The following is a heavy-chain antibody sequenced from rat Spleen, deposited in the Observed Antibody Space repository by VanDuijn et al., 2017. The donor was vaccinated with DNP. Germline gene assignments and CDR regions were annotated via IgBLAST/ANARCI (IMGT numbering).Heavy chain of an antibody. CDR2: MSSGGNT. CDR3: ARSQGYYFDGSYYPFAY. D-gene: IGHD1-12*02. CDR1: GFSLTSYG. Sequence: QVQLKESGPGLVQPSQTLSLTCTVSGFSLTSYGVSWVRQPPGKGLEWIAAMSSGGNTYYNSVFKSRLSISRDTSKSHVFLKMNSVQTEDTAMYFCARSQGYYFDGSYYPFAYWGQGTLVTVSS. J-gene: IGHJ3*01. V-gene: IGHV2S12*01.